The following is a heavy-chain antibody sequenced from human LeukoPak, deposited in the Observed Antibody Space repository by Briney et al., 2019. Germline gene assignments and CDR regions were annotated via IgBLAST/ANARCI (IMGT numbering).Heavy chain of an antibody. V-gene: IGHV3-21*01. CDR2: ISSSSSYI. CDR1: GVTFRNYS. D-gene: IGHD2-15*01. CDR3: AREYCSGGSCYNDAFDI. J-gene: IGHJ3*02. Sequence: GGSLRLSCAASGVTFRNYSMNWVRQAPGKGVEGGSSISSSSSYIYYADSVKGRFTISRDNAKNSLYLQMNSLRAEDTAVYYCAREYCSGGSCYNDAFDIWGQGTMVTVSS.